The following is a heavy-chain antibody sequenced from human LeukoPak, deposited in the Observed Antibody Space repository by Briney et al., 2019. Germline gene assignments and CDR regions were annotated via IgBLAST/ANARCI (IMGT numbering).Heavy chain of an antibody. CDR2: INHSGST. CDR3: ARGLAYRGYGSGSYYNK. V-gene: IGHV4-34*01. CDR1: GGSFSGYY. J-gene: IGHJ4*02. D-gene: IGHD3-10*01. Sequence: SETLSLTCAVYGGSFSGYYWSWIRQPPGKGLEWIGEINHSGSTNYNPSLKSRVTMSVDTSKNQFSLKLSSVTAADTAVYYCARGLAYRGYGSGSYYNKWGQGTLVTVSS.